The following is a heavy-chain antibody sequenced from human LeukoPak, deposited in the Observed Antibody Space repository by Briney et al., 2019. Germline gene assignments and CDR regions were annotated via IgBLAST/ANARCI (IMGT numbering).Heavy chain of an antibody. D-gene: IGHD6-13*01. CDR3: AKGSPVDY. Sequence: SSETLSLTCTVSGGSISSNNYFWGWIRQPPGKGLEWIGSIHYSGSTYYKPSLESRVTMSVDTSKNQFSLSLSSVTAADTAVYYCAKGSPVDYWGQGTLVTVSS. CDR2: IHYSGST. J-gene: IGHJ4*02. CDR1: GGSISSNNYF. V-gene: IGHV4-39*07.